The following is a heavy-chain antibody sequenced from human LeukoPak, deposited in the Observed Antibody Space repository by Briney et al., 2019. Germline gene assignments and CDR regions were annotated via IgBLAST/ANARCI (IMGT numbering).Heavy chain of an antibody. J-gene: IGHJ4*02. D-gene: IGHD6-13*01. V-gene: IGHV4-30-4*08. CDR3: ARAAAAGYYFDS. CDR2: IYNSGST. Sequence: SETLSLTCTVSGGSVSRGDYYWTWIRQPPGRGLEWIGYIYNSGSTYYIPSLKSRVTISVDTSKNQFSLKLSSVTAADTAVYYCARAAAAGYYFDSWGQGTLVTVSS. CDR1: GGSVSRGDYY.